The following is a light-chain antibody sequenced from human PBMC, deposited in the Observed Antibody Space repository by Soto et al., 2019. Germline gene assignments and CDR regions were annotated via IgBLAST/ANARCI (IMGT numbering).Light chain of an antibody. CDR3: QSYDSSLSVV. CDR1: SSNIGAGYD. J-gene: IGLJ2*01. CDR2: GNS. Sequence: QSVLTQPPLVSGAPGQRVTISCTGSSSNIGAGYDVHWYQQLPGTAPKLLIYGNSNRPSGVPDRFSGSKSGTSASLAITKLQAEDEADYYCQSYDSSLSVVFGGGTKLTVL. V-gene: IGLV1-40*01.